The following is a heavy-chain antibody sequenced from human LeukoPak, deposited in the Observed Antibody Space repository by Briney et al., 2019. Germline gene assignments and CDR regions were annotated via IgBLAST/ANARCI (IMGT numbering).Heavy chain of an antibody. J-gene: IGHJ4*02. CDR2: INQRGSDK. CDR1: GFTFSTYT. Sequence: PGGSLRLSCAASGFTFSTYTMNWVRQAPGKGLEWVANINQRGSDKYYVDSVKGRFVISRDNAKNSLYLEMNGLRAEDTAVYYCGRGDPDYWGQGTLVTVSS. CDR3: GRGDPDY. V-gene: IGHV3-7*01.